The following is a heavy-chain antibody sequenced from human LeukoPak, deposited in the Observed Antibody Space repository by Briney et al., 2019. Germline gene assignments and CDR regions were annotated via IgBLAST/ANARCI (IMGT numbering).Heavy chain of an antibody. CDR1: GFSLNTSGMC. CDR3: AHRSGSYFFDY. CDR2: IDWDDDK. J-gene: IGHJ4*02. V-gene: IGHV2-70*12. Sequence: SGPTLVNPTQTLTLTCTFSGFSLNTSGMCVNWIRQPPGKALEWLARIDWDDDKYYSTSLKTRLTISKDTSKNQVVLTMTNMDPVDAATYYCAHRSGSYFFDYWGQGTLVTVSS. D-gene: IGHD1-26*01.